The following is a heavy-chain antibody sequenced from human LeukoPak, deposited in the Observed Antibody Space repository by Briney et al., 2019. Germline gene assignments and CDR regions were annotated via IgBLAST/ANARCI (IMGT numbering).Heavy chain of an antibody. CDR2: ISYDGSNK. J-gene: IGHJ4*02. D-gene: IGHD6-13*01. CDR3: ARTRLIIAAAGPFDY. CDR1: GFTFSSYG. V-gene: IGHV3-30*03. Sequence: GGSLRLSCAASGFTFSSYGMHWVRQAPGKGLEWVAVISYDGSNKYYADSVKGRFTISRDNSKNTLYLQMNSLRAEDTAVYYCARTRLIIAAAGPFDYWGQGTLVTVSS.